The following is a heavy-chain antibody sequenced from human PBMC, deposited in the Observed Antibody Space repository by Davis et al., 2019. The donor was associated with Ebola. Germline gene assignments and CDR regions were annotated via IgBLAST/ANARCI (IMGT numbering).Heavy chain of an antibody. V-gene: IGHV3-23*01. Sequence: PGGSLRLSCAASGFTLSSYVLNWVRQAPGKGLEWVSSIDGNGFSGTYYADSVKGRFTISRDSSKNTLYLQMNSLRAKDTAVYYCAKALSSSHPRTNGHWGQGTLVTVSS. D-gene: IGHD1-1*01. J-gene: IGHJ4*02. CDR2: IDGNGFSGT. CDR3: AKALSSSHPRTNGH. CDR1: GFTLSSYV.